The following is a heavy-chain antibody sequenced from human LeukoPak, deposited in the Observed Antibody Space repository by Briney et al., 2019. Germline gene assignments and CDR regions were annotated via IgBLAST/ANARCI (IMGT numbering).Heavy chain of an antibody. D-gene: IGHD5-24*01. CDR3: ARGNGQWLSEY. CDR1: GCTFASYG. V-gene: IGHV1-18*01. CDR2: IRAYNGNT. Sequence: ASVKVPCKASGCTFASYGFIWLRQAPGQGLEWMGWIRAYNGNTNYAQKRLGRVTMSTDTTTSTAYLELRSLTSDDTVVYYCARGNGQWLSEYWGQGTLLIVSS. J-gene: IGHJ4*02.